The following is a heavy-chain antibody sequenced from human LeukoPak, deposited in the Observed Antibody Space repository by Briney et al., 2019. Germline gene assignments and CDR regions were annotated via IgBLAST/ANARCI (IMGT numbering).Heavy chain of an antibody. Sequence: PSETLSLTCTVSGGSISSSSYYWGWIRQPPGKGLEWIGSIYYSGSTYYNPSLKSRVTISVDTSKNQFSLKLSSVTAADTAVYYCARRATMVRGRYGWFDPWGQGTLVTVSS. CDR2: IYYSGST. V-gene: IGHV4-39*01. CDR3: ARRATMVRGRYGWFDP. D-gene: IGHD3-10*01. CDR1: GGSISSSSYY. J-gene: IGHJ5*02.